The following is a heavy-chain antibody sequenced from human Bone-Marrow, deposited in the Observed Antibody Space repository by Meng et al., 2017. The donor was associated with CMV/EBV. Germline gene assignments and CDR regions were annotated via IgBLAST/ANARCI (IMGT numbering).Heavy chain of an antibody. D-gene: IGHD2-21*01. CDR1: GYYFASYS. Sequence: ASVKVSCKASGYYFASYSISWVRQAPGQGLEWMGRSSAYNGDTNYGQKFQGRVTVTTDTSTNTAYMELRSLRSDDTAVYYCARHKTFESVIDLIPDAFAIWGQGTTVTVSS. CDR3: ARHKTFESVIDLIPDAFAI. CDR2: SSAYNGDT. J-gene: IGHJ3*02. V-gene: IGHV1-18*01.